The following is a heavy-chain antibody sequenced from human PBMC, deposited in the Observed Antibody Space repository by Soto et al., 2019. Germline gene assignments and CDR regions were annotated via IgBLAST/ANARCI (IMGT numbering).Heavy chain of an antibody. Sequence: QVQLQESGPGLVKPSQTLSLTCTVSGGSISSGGYYWSWIRQHPGKGLEWIGYIYYSGSTYYNPSLKRRVTISVDTSKNQFSLKLSSVTAADTAVYYCARERDGYSYWYFDLWGRVTLVTVAS. J-gene: IGHJ2*01. CDR1: GGSISSGGYY. CDR2: IYYSGST. D-gene: IGHD4-4*01. CDR3: ARERDGYSYWYFDL. V-gene: IGHV4-31*03.